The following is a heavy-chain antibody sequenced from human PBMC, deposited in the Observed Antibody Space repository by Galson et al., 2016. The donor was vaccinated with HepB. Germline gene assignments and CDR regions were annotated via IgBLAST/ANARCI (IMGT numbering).Heavy chain of an antibody. J-gene: IGHJ4*02. CDR3: AKDLVAGPRIVVVTAADH. Sequence: SLRLSCAASGFTFSNYAVTWVRQAPGTGLEWVSGISSSGDGTYYADSVKGRFTISRDNSKNTLYLQMNSLRAEDTAIYYCAKDLVAGPRIVVVTAADHWGQGTLVTVSS. CDR1: GFTFSNYA. CDR2: ISSSGDGT. D-gene: IGHD2-21*02. V-gene: IGHV3-23*01.